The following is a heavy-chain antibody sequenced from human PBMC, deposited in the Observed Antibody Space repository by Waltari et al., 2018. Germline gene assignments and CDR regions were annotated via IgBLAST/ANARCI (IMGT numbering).Heavy chain of an antibody. CDR2: INHSGST. J-gene: IGHJ4*02. D-gene: IGHD3-3*01. CDR1: GGSFSGYY. CDR3: ARRVRAYDFWSGYYCYLDY. V-gene: IGHV4-34*01. Sequence: QVQLQQWGAGLLKPSETLSLTCAVYGGSFSGYYWSWIRQPPGKGLEWIGEINHSGSTNYNPSLKSRVTISVDTSKNQFSLKLSSVTAADTAVYYCARRVRAYDFWSGYYCYLDYWGQGTLVTVSS.